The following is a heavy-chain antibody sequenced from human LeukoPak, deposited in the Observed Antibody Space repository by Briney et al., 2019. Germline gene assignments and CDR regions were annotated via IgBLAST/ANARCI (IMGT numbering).Heavy chain of an antibody. Sequence: GASVKVSCKASGYTFTSYGISWVRQAPGQGLERMGWSSVYNGNTNYAQKFQGRVTMTTDTTTSTAYMELRTLMSDNTAVYYCAKGRRVDADDHFDYWGQGTLVTVSS. CDR1: GYTFTSYG. V-gene: IGHV1-18*01. CDR3: AKGRRVDADDHFDY. D-gene: IGHD1-1*01. CDR2: SSVYNGNT. J-gene: IGHJ4*02.